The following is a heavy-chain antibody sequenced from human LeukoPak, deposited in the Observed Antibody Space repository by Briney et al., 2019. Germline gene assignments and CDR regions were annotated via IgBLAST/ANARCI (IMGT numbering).Heavy chain of an antibody. V-gene: IGHV1-2*02. CDR1: GYTFTGYY. CDR3: ARGSLIGSSSWYGYYYYMDV. D-gene: IGHD6-13*01. J-gene: IGHJ6*03. CDR2: INPNSGGT. Sequence: GASVKVSCKASGYTFTGYYMHWVRQAPGQGLEWMGWINPNSGGTNYAQKFQSRVTMTRDTSISTAYMELSRLRSDDTAVYYCARGSLIGSSSWYGYYYYMDVWGKGTTVTVSS.